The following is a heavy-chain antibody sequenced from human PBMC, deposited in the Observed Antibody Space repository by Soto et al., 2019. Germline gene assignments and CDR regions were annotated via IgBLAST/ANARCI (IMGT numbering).Heavy chain of an antibody. D-gene: IGHD3-9*01. J-gene: IGHJ6*02. CDR1: GGSISSGDYY. Sequence: SETLSLTCTVSGGSISSGDYYWSWIRQPPGKGLEWIGYIYYGGSTYYNPSLKSRVTISVDTSKNQFSLKLSSVTAADTAVYYCARADILTGYRAYYYYGMDVWGQGTTVTVS. CDR2: IYYGGST. V-gene: IGHV4-30-4*01. CDR3: ARADILTGYRAYYYYGMDV.